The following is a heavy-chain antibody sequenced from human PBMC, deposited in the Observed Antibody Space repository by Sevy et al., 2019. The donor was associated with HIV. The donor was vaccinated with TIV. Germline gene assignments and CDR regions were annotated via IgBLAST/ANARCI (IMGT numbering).Heavy chain of an antibody. CDR1: GFTFSNYA. CDR2: IWSDGAYQ. J-gene: IGHJ4*02. V-gene: IGHV3-33*01. Sequence: GGPLRLSCAATGFTFSNYAMHWVRQAPGKGMEWVAIIWSDGAYQYHGDSVKGRFTISRDNSKNTLYLQMNNVRVEDTAVYYCARGGYYYDNAAYYALDSWGQGTLVTVSS. D-gene: IGHD3-22*01. CDR3: ARGGYYYDNAAYYALDS.